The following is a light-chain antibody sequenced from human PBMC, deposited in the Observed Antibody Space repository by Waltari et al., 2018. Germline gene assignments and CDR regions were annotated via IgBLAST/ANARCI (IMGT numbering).Light chain of an antibody. CDR3: HQTSSLPET. V-gene: IGKV6-21*02. Sequence: EVVLTQSPDFQSVTPKEKVTITCRASQSFVTGLHGYQQKPDQSPKLLIKDASQSIAGVPSRFSGSGSGTDFTLTINSLEAEDAATYYCHQTSSLPETFGQGTKVEIK. CDR2: DAS. J-gene: IGKJ1*01. CDR1: QSFVTG.